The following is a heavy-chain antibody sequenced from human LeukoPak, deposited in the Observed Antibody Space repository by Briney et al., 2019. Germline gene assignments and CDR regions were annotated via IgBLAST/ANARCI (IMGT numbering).Heavy chain of an antibody. CDR1: GXTFTSYY. V-gene: IGHV1-46*01. D-gene: IGHD4-17*01. J-gene: IGHJ4*02. Sequence: XXXXGXTFTSYYMHWVRQAPGQGLEWMGIINPSGGSTGYAQKFQGRVTMTRDTSTSTVYVELSSLRSEDTAVYDCARGDDYGDYSLDYWGQGTLVTVSS. CDR3: ARGDDYGDYSLDY. CDR2: INPSGGST.